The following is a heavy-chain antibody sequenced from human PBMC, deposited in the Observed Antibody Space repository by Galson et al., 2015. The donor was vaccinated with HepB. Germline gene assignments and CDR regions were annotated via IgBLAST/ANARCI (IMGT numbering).Heavy chain of an antibody. CDR3: ARGNAVVPAASWFDP. J-gene: IGHJ5*02. Sequence: SVKVSCKASGYTFTSYGISWVRQAPGQGLEWMGWISAYNGNTNYAQKLQGRVTMTTDTSTSTAYMELRSLRSDDTAVYYCARGNAVVPAASWFDPWGQGTLVTVSS. CDR1: GYTFTSYG. CDR2: ISAYNGNT. V-gene: IGHV1-18*01. D-gene: IGHD2-2*01.